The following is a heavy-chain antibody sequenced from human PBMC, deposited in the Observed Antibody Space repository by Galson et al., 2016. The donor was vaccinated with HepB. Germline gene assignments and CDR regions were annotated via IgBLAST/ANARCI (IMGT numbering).Heavy chain of an antibody. Sequence: SVKVSCKASGVPLNDYAIDWVRQAPGQGLEWMGGIIPVFGTVKYAQKFQGRVTITADGSTSMVFLDLSTLKSEDTAFYCARRGFYGSGIRYKPFQLDLWGQGTLITVAA. CDR1: GVPLNDYA. V-gene: IGHV1-69*13. J-gene: IGHJ4*02. D-gene: IGHD3-10*01. CDR2: IIPVFGTV. CDR3: ARRGFYGSGIRYKPFQLDL.